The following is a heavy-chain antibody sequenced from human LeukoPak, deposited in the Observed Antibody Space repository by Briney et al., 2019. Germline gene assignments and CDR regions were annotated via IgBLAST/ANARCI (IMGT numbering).Heavy chain of an antibody. Sequence: SETLPLTCTVSGGSISSYYWSWIRQPPGKGLEWIGYIYYSGSTNYNPSLKSRVTISVDTSKNQFSLKLNSVTAADTAVYYCATMLGYCSGGSCYWYFDLWGRGTLVTVSS. CDR3: ATMLGYCSGGSCYWYFDL. J-gene: IGHJ2*01. CDR1: GGSISSYY. V-gene: IGHV4-59*01. CDR2: IYYSGST. D-gene: IGHD2-15*01.